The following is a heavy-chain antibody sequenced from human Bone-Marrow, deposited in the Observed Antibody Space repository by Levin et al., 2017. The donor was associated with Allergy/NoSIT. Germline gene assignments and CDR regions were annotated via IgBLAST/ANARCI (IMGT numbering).Heavy chain of an antibody. CDR2: ISYDGSNK. D-gene: IGHD3-22*01. CDR1: GFTFSSYG. V-gene: IGHV3-30*18. CDR3: AKDEGYYDRHNDY. J-gene: IGHJ4*02. Sequence: GGSLRLSCAASGFTFSSYGMHWVRQAPGKGLEWVAVISYDGSNKYYADSVKGRFTISRDNSKNTLYLQMNSLRAEDTAVYYCAKDEGYYDRHNDYWGQGTLVTVSS.